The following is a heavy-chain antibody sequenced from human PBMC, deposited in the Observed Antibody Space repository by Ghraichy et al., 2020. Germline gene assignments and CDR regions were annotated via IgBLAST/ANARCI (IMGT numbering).Heavy chain of an antibody. Sequence: GGSLRLSCAASGFTFSPYWMHWVRQAPGKGLVWVSRINGGGTSTNYADSVTGRFTISRDNAKNTLYLQMNSLRAEDTAVYYCAKVTGYNRFDYWGQGTLVIVSS. D-gene: IGHD5-24*01. V-gene: IGHV3-74*01. CDR3: AKVTGYNRFDY. CDR1: GFTFSPYW. CDR2: INGGGTST. J-gene: IGHJ4*02.